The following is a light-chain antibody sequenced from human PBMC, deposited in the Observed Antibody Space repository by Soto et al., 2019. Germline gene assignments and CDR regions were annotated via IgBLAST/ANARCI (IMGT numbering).Light chain of an antibody. J-gene: IGLJ2*01. V-gene: IGLV1-40*01. CDR2: GNS. CDR1: SSNIGANYD. Sequence: QSVLTQPPSVSGAPGQRVTISCTGSSSNIGANYDVHWYQQLPGTAPKLITYGNSNRPSGVPDRFSGSRSGTSASLAITGLQAEDAADYYCQSYDNRLSGSVVFGGGTKVTVL. CDR3: QSYDNRLSGSVV.